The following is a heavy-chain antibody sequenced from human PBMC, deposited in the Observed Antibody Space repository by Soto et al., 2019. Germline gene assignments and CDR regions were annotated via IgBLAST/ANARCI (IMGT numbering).Heavy chain of an antibody. CDR1: GYTFTNYA. Sequence: XSVKVSCKASGYTFTNYAMHWVRQAPGQRIEWMGWINAGNGNTKYAQKSQERVTITRYISTSTAYLELSILRSEDTAVYYCSSXPWLSTLLLGNMDVWGQGTTVPVSS. CDR3: SSXPWLSTLLLGNMDV. CDR2: INAGNGNT. J-gene: IGHJ6*02. D-gene: IGHD5-12*01. V-gene: IGHV1-3*01.